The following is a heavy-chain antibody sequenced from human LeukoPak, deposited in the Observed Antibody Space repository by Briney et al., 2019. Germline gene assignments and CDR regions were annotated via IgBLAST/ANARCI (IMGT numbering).Heavy chain of an antibody. V-gene: IGHV1-46*01. CDR3: ASTPGWGYYFDY. Sequence: ASVKVSCKASGYTFTSYYMHWVRQAPGQGLEWMGIINPSGGSTSYAQKFQGRVTMTRDTSTSTVYMELRSLRSDDTAVYYCASTPGWGYYFDYWGQGTLVTVSS. D-gene: IGHD3-16*01. J-gene: IGHJ4*02. CDR2: INPSGGST. CDR1: GYTFTSYY.